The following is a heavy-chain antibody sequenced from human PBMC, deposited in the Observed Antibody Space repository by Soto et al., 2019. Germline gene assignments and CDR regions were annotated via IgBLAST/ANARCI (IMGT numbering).Heavy chain of an antibody. Sequence: QAQLVESGGGVVQPGRSLRLSCAASGFTFSSYAMHWVRQAPGKGLEWVAVISYDGSNKYYADSVKGRFTISRDNSKNTLYLQMNSLRAEDTAVYYCASELAIAVAGTGEHWGQGTLVTVSS. CDR1: GFTFSSYA. CDR2: ISYDGSNK. J-gene: IGHJ1*01. D-gene: IGHD6-19*01. CDR3: ASELAIAVAGTGEH. V-gene: IGHV3-30-3*01.